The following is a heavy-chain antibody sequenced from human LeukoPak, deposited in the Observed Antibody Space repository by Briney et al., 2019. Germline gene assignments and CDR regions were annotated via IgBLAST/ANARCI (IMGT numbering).Heavy chain of an antibody. CDR1: GGSISSGGYF. J-gene: IGHJ4*02. CDR2: IYHSGST. V-gene: IGHV4-30-2*01. CDR3: ARAHGGVFDY. Sequence: TLSLTCAVSGGSISSGGYFWSWIRQPPGKGLEWIGYIYHSGSTYYNPSLKSRVTISVDRSKSQFSLKLSSVTAADTAVYYCARAHGGVFDYWGQGTLVTVSS. D-gene: IGHD2-8*02.